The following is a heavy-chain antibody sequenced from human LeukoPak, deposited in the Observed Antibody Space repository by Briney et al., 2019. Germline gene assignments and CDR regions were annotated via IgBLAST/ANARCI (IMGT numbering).Heavy chain of an antibody. CDR3: AREGRTGTMVN. J-gene: IGHJ4*02. D-gene: IGHD1-7*01. Sequence: GGSLRLSCAASGFAFSSYAMHWVRQAPGKGLEWLAVVSAHGVDKFYADSVKGRFTISRDNSKNTLYLQMNSLRAEDTAVYYCAREGRTGTMVNWGQGTLVTVSS. V-gene: IGHV3-30*14. CDR1: GFAFSSYA. CDR2: VSAHGVDK.